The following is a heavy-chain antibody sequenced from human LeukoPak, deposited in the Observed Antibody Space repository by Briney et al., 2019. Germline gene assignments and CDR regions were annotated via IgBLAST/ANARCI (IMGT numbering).Heavy chain of an antibody. CDR1: GGSISSSSYY. V-gene: IGHV4-39*01. CDR2: IYYSGSI. D-gene: IGHD3-3*01. CDR3: ARQMGKRIFGVVIITWFDP. Sequence: SVTLSLTCTVSGGSISSSSYYWGWIRQPPGKGLEWIGSIYYSGSIYYNPSLKSRVTISVDTSKNQFSLKLNSVTAADTAMYYCARQMGKRIFGVVIITWFDPWGQGTLVTVSS. J-gene: IGHJ5*02.